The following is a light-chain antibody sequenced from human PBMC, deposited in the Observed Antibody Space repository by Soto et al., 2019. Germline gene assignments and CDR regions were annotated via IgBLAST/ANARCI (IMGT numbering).Light chain of an antibody. Sequence: EIVLTQSPGTLSLSPGERATLSCRASQSVRGNYLAWYQQKPGQAPRLLIYQTSIRAAGIPARFSASGSGTDFTLTISDVQPEDFALYYCHQRQSWPRTFGQGTKVDI. J-gene: IGKJ1*01. CDR2: QTS. CDR3: HQRQSWPRT. V-gene: IGKV3-11*01. CDR1: QSVRGNY.